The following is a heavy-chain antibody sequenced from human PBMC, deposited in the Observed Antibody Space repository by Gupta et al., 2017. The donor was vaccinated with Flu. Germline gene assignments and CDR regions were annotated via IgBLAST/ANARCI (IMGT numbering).Heavy chain of an antibody. CDR1: GFTFDDYA. Sequence: VQLVESGGGLVQPGGSLRLSCAASGFTFDDYAMHWVRQAPGKGLEWVSGITWNSGSVGYADAVKGRFTISRDDAKNSLYLQMNSLRAEDTALYYCAKDICGGDCGLDYGGQGTLVTVSS. CDR3: AKDICGGDCGLDY. J-gene: IGHJ4*02. D-gene: IGHD2-21*02. CDR2: ITWNSGSV. V-gene: IGHV3-9*01.